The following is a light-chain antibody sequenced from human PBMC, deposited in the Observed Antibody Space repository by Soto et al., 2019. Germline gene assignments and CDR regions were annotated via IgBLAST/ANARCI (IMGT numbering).Light chain of an antibody. Sequence: EVVLTQSPGTLSLSPGERVTLSCRASQSVSNNYFAWYQQKPGQAPRLLIFGSSDRATGIPDRFSGSGSGTDFTLTISRLEPEDFVVYYCQQYGSSPPYTFGQGTKLEIK. CDR1: QSVSNNY. CDR3: QQYGSSPPYT. V-gene: IGKV3-20*01. J-gene: IGKJ2*01. CDR2: GSS.